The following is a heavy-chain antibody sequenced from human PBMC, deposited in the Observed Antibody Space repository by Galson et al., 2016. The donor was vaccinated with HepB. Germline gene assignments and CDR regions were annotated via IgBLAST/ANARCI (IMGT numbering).Heavy chain of an antibody. V-gene: IGHV3-7*03. D-gene: IGHD6-19*01. J-gene: IGHJ4*02. CDR3: AKDHITGWSFDS. CDR1: GFTFSSYW. CDR2: IKTDGSDK. Sequence: SLRLSCAASGFTFSSYWMHWVRQAPGKGLEWVAAIKTDGSDKYYADSVKGRCTIARDNADNSLKLQINSLRNEDKAVYYCAKDHITGWSFDSWGQGTLVTVSS.